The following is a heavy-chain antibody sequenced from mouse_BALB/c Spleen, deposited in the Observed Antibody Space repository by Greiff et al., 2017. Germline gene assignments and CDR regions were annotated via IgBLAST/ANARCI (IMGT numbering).Heavy chain of an antibody. CDR1: GFTFSSYG. J-gene: IGHJ2*01. CDR3: ARHNGYDGNYFDY. Sequence: EVQLQESGGDLVKPGGSLKLSCAASGFTFSSYGMSWVRQTPDKRLEWVATISSGGSYTYYPDSVKGRFTISRDNAKNTLYLQMSSLKSEDTAMYYCARHNGYDGNYFDYWGQGTTLTVSS. CDR2: ISSGGSYT. D-gene: IGHD2-2*01. V-gene: IGHV5-6*01.